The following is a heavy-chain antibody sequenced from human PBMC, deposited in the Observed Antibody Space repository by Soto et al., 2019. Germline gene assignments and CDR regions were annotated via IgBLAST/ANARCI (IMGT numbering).Heavy chain of an antibody. CDR3: AASISIFAVVPF. Sequence: SETLSLTCNVSCGSVSRVSYYWSWIRQSPGKGLEWIGYVYYSGSTNYNPSLKSPVTISVDTSKNQFSLKLRSVTAADTAVYYCAASISIFAVVPFWGQGTLVTVSS. V-gene: IGHV4-61*01. D-gene: IGHD3-3*01. CDR2: VYYSGST. J-gene: IGHJ4*02. CDR1: CGSVSRVSYY.